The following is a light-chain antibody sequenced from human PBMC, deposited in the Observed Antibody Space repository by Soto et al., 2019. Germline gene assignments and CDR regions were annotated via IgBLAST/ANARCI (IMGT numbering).Light chain of an antibody. J-gene: IGKJ4*01. CDR2: AAS. CDR3: QQYGSSPLT. Sequence: IVLTQSPGTLSLSPGERATRSCRASQSVRSTFLAWYQQKPGQAPRLLIYAASSRATGIPDRFSGSGSGTDFSLTISRLEPEDFAVYYCQQYGSSPLTFGGGTKVDIK. CDR1: QSVRSTF. V-gene: IGKV3-20*01.